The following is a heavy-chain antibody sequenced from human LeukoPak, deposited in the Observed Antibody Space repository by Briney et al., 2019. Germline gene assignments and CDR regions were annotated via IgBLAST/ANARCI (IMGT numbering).Heavy chain of an antibody. D-gene: IGHD1-7*01. CDR3: AKESWRTSNFDY. CDR2: ISGSGGTT. V-gene: IGHV3-23*01. J-gene: IGHJ4*02. Sequence: GSLRLSCAASGFTFSSYAMSWVRQAPGKGLEWVSAISGSGGTTYYADSVKGRFTISRDNSKNTLYLQMNNLRAEDTAVYYCAKESWRTSNFDYWGQGTLVTVSS. CDR1: GFTFSSYA.